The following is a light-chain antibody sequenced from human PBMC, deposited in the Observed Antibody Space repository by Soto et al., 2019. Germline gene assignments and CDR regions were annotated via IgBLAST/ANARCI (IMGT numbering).Light chain of an antibody. CDR1: SSDISGYNY. J-gene: IGLJ1*01. CDR2: DVN. Sequence: QSVLTQPASVSGSPGQSITLSCSATSSDISGYNYVSWYQQHPGEAPKLIIYDVNNRPSGVSNRFSGSTSGNTASLTISGLQAEDEADYYCSSYTSTTTLVVFGTGTKLTVL. V-gene: IGLV2-14*03. CDR3: SSYTSTTTLVV.